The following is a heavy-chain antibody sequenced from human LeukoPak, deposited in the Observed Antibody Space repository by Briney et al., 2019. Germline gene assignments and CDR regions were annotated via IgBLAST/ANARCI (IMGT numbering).Heavy chain of an antibody. CDR3: ARQPVGFRSGYYEYYFDH. Sequence: VESLRLSCAASGVTLSSTWMSWVRQAPGKGLEWVANIKKDGSDEYYLDSVKGRFIISRDNGQNSLYLQMSSLRTEDTAVYYCARQPVGFRSGYYEYYFDHWGQGALVTVSS. CDR2: IKKDGSDE. D-gene: IGHD3-3*01. V-gene: IGHV3-7*01. J-gene: IGHJ4*01. CDR1: GVTLSSTW.